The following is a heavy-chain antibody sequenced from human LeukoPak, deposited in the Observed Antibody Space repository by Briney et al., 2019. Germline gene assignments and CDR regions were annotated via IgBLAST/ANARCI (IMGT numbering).Heavy chain of an antibody. V-gene: IGHV4-38-2*02. CDR1: GYSISSGYY. CDR2: IYHSGST. Sequence: SETLSLTCTVSGYSISSGYYWGWIRQPPGKGLEWIGSIYHSGSTYYNPSLKSRVTISVDTSKNQFSLKLSSVTAADTAVYYRASCSSTSLLYLDYYYMDVWGKGTTVTVSS. J-gene: IGHJ6*03. CDR3: ASCSSTSLLYLDYYYMDV. D-gene: IGHD2-2*01.